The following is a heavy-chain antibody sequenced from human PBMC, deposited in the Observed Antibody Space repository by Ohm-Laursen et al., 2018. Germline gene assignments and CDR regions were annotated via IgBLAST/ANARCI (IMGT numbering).Heavy chain of an antibody. J-gene: IGHJ6*02. CDR2: IYSSGTT. D-gene: IGHD5-24*01. V-gene: IGHV4-4*07. Sequence: TLSLTWSVSGGSMSSYYWSWIRQPAGKGLEWIGRIYSSGTTDYNPSLTSRVTTSLDTSKNQFSLKLNSVTAADSAVYFCARFMPMATGSHGMDVWGQGTTVTVSS. CDR3: ARFMPMATGSHGMDV. CDR1: GGSMSSYY.